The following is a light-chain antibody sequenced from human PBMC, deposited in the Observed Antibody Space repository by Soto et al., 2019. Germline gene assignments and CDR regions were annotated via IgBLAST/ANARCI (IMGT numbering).Light chain of an antibody. V-gene: IGKV1-5*01. CDR2: DAS. J-gene: IGKJ4*01. CDR1: QSISSW. CDR3: QQSYSNPPT. Sequence: DIQMTQSPSTLSATVGDRGTITCRARQSISSWLAWYQQKPGKAPKLLTYDASSLESGVPTRFSGSGSGTDFTLTISSLQPEDFAIYYCQQSYSNPPTFGGGTKVDIK.